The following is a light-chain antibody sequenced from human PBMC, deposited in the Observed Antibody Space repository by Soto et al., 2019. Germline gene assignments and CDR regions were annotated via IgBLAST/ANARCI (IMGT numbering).Light chain of an antibody. CDR2: GAS. J-gene: IGKJ4*01. V-gene: IGKV3-15*01. CDR3: HPYNNWPPLT. CDR1: QSVSSN. Sequence: ERVRTKTKTTLSVSPGERATLSCRASQSVSSNLAWYQQKPGQAPRLLIYGASTRATGIPARFSGSGSGTEFTLTISSLQSEDFAVYYCHPYNNWPPLTFAGGTKVDI.